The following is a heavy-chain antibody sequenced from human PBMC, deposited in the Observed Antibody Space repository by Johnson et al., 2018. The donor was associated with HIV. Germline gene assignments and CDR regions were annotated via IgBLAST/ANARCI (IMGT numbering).Heavy chain of an antibody. CDR1: GFTFSSYA. D-gene: IGHD2-2*01. J-gene: IGHJ3*02. CDR3: ARGGVVHDAFDM. V-gene: IGHV3-30*04. Sequence: QVQLVESGGGVVQPGRSLRLSCAASGFTFSSYAMHWVRQAPGKGLEWVAVISYDGSIKYYADSVKGRFTISRDNSKNTLYLQMNSQRAGDTAVFYCARGGVVHDAFDMWGQGTMVTVSS. CDR2: ISYDGSIK.